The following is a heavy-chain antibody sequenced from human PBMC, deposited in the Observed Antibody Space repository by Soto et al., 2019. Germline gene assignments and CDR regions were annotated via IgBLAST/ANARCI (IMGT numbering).Heavy chain of an antibody. J-gene: IGHJ4*02. CDR3: AKGSGSSSYRAYFGY. Sequence: GSLRLSCAASGFAFGGYVMSWVRQAPGKGLEWISSITSGETSFYADSVQGRFSISRDSSKSTLYLQMNRLRAEDTAVYFCAKGSGSSSYRAYFGYWGQGTLVTVSS. V-gene: IGHV3-23*01. D-gene: IGHD3-22*01. CDR2: ITSGETS. CDR1: GFAFGGYV.